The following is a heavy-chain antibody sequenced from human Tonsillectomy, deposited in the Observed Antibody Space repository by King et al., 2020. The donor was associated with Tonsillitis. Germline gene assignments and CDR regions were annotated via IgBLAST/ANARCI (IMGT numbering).Heavy chain of an antibody. Sequence: VQLVESGGGVVQPGRSLRLSCAASGFTFSSYGMHWVRQAPGKGLEWVALILYDGNNKYYGDSVKGRFTISRDNSKNTLYLQMNSLRAEDTAVYYCAKAPSSGWFFDYWGQGTLVTVSS. CDR2: ILYDGNNK. J-gene: IGHJ4*02. V-gene: IGHV3-30*18. D-gene: IGHD6-19*01. CDR1: GFTFSSYG. CDR3: AKAPSSGWFFDY.